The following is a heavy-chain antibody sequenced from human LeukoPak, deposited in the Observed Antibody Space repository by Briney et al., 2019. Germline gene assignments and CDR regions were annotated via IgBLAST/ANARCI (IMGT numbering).Heavy chain of an antibody. D-gene: IGHD3-3*01. CDR1: GGSISSSSYY. J-gene: IGHJ4*02. V-gene: IGHV4-39*01. Sequence: SETLSLTCTVSGGSISSSSYYRGWIRQPPGKGLEWIGSIYYSGSTYYNPSLKSRVTISVDTSKNQFSLKLCSVTAADTAVYYRARQKWGVFGVVYNYWGQGTLVTVSS. CDR3: ARQKWGVFGVVYNY. CDR2: IYYSGST.